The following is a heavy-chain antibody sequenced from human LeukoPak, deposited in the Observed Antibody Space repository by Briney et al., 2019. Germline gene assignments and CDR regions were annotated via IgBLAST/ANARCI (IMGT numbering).Heavy chain of an antibody. Sequence: PGGSLRLSCAASGFSFSTFGMHWARRAPGKGLEWVAVIWNDGGKKFYAESVKGRFTISRDNSQNTLYLQMNRLRAEDTAVYYCGRDSLGGDYWGQGTLVTVSS. CDR2: IWNDGGKK. CDR1: GFSFSTFG. J-gene: IGHJ4*02. D-gene: IGHD3-16*01. V-gene: IGHV3-33*08. CDR3: GRDSLGGDY.